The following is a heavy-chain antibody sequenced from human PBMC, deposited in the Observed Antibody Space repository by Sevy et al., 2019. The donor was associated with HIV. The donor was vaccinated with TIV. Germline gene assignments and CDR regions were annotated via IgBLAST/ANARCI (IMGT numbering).Heavy chain of an antibody. CDR1: GGSVSSDFSY. Sequence: SETLSLTCTVSGGSVSSDFSYLNWVRQPPGKGLEYIGSISYGGTTSYNPSLKSRVTISLDTSKNHFSLKVNSVTAADTAIYYCAKRDYGDYVDYFDPWGQGTLVTVSS. CDR2: ISYGGTT. J-gene: IGHJ5*02. D-gene: IGHD4-17*01. CDR3: AKRDYGDYVDYFDP. V-gene: IGHV4-61*03.